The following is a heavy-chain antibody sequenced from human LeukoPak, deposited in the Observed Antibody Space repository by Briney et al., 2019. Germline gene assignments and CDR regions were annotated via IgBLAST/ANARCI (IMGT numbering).Heavy chain of an antibody. CDR1: VAYINNYY. J-gene: IGHJ3*01. D-gene: IGHD3-22*01. CDR2: LHATESA. CDR3: ASLSSGAAFDV. Sequence: SETLSLTCTVSVAYINNYYWTWIRQPAAQGLEWIGRLHATESAIYNPSLKGRVTMSLDTSKDQLSLTLTSVTAADSAVYYCASLSSGAAFDVWGQGAVVTVSS. V-gene: IGHV4-4*07.